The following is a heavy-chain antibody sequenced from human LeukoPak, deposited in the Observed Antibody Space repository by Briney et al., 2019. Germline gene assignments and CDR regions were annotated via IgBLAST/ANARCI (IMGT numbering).Heavy chain of an antibody. CDR2: IYYSGST. J-gene: IGHJ4*02. CDR3: ARVALTMIADY. Sequence: SETLSLTCTVSGGSVRSDSYYWSWIRQPPGKGLEWIGYIYYSGSTNYNPPLKSRVTISVDTSKNQFSLKLSSVTAADTAVYYCARVALTMIADYWGQGTLVTVSS. CDR1: GGSVRSDSYY. D-gene: IGHD3-22*01. V-gene: IGHV4-61*01.